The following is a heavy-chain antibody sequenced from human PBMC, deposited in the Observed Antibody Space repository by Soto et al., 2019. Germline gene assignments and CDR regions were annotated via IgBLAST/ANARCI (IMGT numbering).Heavy chain of an antibody. CDR3: ARGYDSSGNWFDP. J-gene: IGHJ5*02. CDR2: INHSGST. V-gene: IGHV4-34*01. D-gene: IGHD3-22*01. CDR1: GGSFSGYY. Sequence: NPSETLSLTCAVYGGSFSGYYWSWIRQPPGKGLEWIGEINHSGSTNYNPSLKSRVTISVDTSKNQFSLKLSSVTAADTAVYYCARGYDSSGNWFDPWGQGTLVTVSS.